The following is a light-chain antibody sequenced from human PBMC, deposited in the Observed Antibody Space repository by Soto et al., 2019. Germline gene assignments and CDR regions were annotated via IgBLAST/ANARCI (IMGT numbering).Light chain of an antibody. J-gene: IGKJ2*01. CDR3: QQSYGPPNP. CDR2: AAS. Sequence: EMTQSPSSLSASVGDRVTITCRASQSISDNVNWYQFQPGKAPKLLIYAASSLQTGVPSRFSGSGSGTDFALIISSLQPEDSATYYYQQSYGPPNPFGLGTKVEIK. V-gene: IGKV1-39*01. CDR1: QSISDN.